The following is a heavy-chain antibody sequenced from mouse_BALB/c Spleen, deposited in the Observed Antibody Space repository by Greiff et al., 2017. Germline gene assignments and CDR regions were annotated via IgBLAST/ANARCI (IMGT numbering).Heavy chain of an antibody. V-gene: IGHV5-6*01. CDR3: ARDGNWYFDV. CDR1: GFTFSSYG. Sequence: EVHLVESGGDLVKPGGSLKLSCAASGFTFSSYGMSWVRQTPDKRLEWVATISSGGSYTYYPDSVKGRFTISRDNAKNTLYLQMSSLKSEDTAMYYCARDGNWYFDVWGAGTTVTVSS. D-gene: IGHD2-1*01. CDR2: ISSGGSYT. J-gene: IGHJ1*01.